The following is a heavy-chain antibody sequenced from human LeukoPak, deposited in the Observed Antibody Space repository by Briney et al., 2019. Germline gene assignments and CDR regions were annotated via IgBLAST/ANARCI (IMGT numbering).Heavy chain of an antibody. CDR2: IIPMFGTA. CDR1: GGTFNSYA. V-gene: IGHV1-69*13. J-gene: IGHJ6*02. D-gene: IGHD2-15*01. CDR3: ARVDGCSGGSCYSYYGMDV. Sequence: GASVKVSCKASGGTFNSYAISWVRQAPGQGLEWMGGIIPMFGTANYAQKFQGRVTITADESTSTAYMELSSLKSEDTAVYYCARVDGCSGGSCYSYYGMDVWGQGTTVTVSS.